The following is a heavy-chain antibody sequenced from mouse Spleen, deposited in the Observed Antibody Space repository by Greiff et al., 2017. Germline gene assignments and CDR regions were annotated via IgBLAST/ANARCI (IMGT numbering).Heavy chain of an antibody. V-gene: IGHV1-50*01. CDR3: ARQLGLKGAFDY. D-gene: IGHD3-1*01. J-gene: IGHJ2*01. CDR1: GYTFTSYW. Sequence: QVQLQQPGAELVKPGASVKLSCKASGYTFTSYWMQWVKQRPGQGLEWIGEIDPSDSYTNYNQKFKGKATLTVDTSSSTAYMQLSSLTSEDSAVYYCARQLGLKGAFDYWGQGTTLTVSS. CDR2: IDPSDSYT.